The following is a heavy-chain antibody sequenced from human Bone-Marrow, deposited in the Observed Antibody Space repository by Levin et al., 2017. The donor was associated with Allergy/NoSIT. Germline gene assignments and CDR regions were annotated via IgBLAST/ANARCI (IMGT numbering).Heavy chain of an antibody. CDR2: IRPSSERT. CDR1: GFTFANHA. J-gene: IGHJ4*02. Sequence: CAASGFTFANHAMTWVRHAPGKGLEWVSTIRPSSERTYFADSVKGRFTVSRDDSMNMMYLQMNSLRADDAAVYYCAREQGARGWYTVDFWGQGTLVTVSS. V-gene: IGHV3-23*01. D-gene: IGHD6-19*01. CDR3: AREQGARGWYTVDF.